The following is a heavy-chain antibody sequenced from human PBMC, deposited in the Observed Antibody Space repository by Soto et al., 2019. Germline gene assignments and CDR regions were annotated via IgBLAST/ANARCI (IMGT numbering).Heavy chain of an antibody. Sequence: SETLSLTCTVSGGSISSYYWSWIRQPPGKGLEWIGYIYYSGSTNYNPYLKSRVTISVDTSKNQFSLKLSSVTAADTAVYYCATYYYDSPPVWGQGTTVTVSS. CDR2: IYYSGST. CDR1: GGSISSYY. J-gene: IGHJ6*02. V-gene: IGHV4-59*08. D-gene: IGHD3-16*01. CDR3: ATYYYDSPPV.